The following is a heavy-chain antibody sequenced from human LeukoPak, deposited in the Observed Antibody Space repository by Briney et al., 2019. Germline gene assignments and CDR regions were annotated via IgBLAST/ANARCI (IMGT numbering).Heavy chain of an antibody. Sequence: PGGSLRLSCAASGFTFSRYWMSCVRQAPGKGLEWVANIKQDGSEKYYVDSVKGRFTISRDNAKNSLYLQMNSLRAEDTAVYYCARDTRFSDYDILTGYYMSLNWFDPWGQGTLVTVSS. J-gene: IGHJ5*02. CDR1: GFTFSRYW. CDR3: ARDTRFSDYDILTGYYMSLNWFDP. D-gene: IGHD3-9*01. V-gene: IGHV3-7*04. CDR2: IKQDGSEK.